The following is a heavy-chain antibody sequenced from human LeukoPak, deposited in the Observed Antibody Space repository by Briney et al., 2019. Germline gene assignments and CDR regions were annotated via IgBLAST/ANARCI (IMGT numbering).Heavy chain of an antibody. CDR2: ITPFNGNT. CDR1: GYTFTYRY. Sequence: GASVKVSCKASGYTFTYRYLHWVRQAPGQALEWMGWITPFNGNTNYAQKFQDRVTITRDRSMSTAYMELSSLRSEDTAMYYCASEYCSSTSCHPNYFDYWGQGTLVTVSS. CDR3: ASEYCSSTSCHPNYFDY. J-gene: IGHJ4*02. V-gene: IGHV1-45*02. D-gene: IGHD2-2*01.